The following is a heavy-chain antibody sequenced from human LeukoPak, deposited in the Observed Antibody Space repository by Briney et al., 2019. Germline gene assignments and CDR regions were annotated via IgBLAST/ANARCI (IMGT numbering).Heavy chain of an antibody. D-gene: IGHD4-17*01. V-gene: IGHV4-34*01. CDR3: ARGGSRTVPTAY. CDR1: GGSFSGYY. CDR2: INHSGST. J-gene: IGHJ4*02. Sequence: SEALALICAVYGGSFSGYYWIWIRQPPGKGLECIGEINHSGSTNYNPALKSRGTISVDTSKNQFSLQLRPVTAADTAVYYCARGGSRTVPTAYWGQGTLVTVSS.